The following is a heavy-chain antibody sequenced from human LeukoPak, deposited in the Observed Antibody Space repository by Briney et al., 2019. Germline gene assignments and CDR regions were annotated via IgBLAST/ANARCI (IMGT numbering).Heavy chain of an antibody. CDR2: ISAYNGNT. CDR3: ARDPHYYGSGSHRNWFDP. CDR1: GYTFTSYG. J-gene: IGHJ5*02. D-gene: IGHD3-10*01. V-gene: IGHV1-18*01. Sequence: GASVKVSCKASGYTFTSYGISWVRQAPGQGLEWMGWISAYNGNTNYAQKLQGRVTMTTDTSTSTAYMELRSLRSDDTAVYYCARDPHYYGSGSHRNWFDPWGQGTLVTVSS.